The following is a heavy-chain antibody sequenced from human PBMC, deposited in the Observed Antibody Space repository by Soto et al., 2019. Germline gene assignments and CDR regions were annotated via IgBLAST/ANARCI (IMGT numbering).Heavy chain of an antibody. Sequence: QVQLVQSGAEVKPPGASVKVSCKTSGYTFIDYYMHWVRQAPGQGLEWMGWINPNSGGTNYAQKFQGCVTLTSATSISTAYMELRRLRSDDTAVYFCARDLLPYCSGGSCYPEGAFHIWGQGTMVTVSS. J-gene: IGHJ3*02. CDR2: INPNSGGT. V-gene: IGHV1-2*04. D-gene: IGHD2-15*01. CDR1: GYTFIDYY. CDR3: ARDLLPYCSGGSCYPEGAFHI.